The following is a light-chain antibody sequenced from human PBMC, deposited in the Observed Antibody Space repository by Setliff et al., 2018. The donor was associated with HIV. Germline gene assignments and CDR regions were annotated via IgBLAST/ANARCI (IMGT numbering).Light chain of an antibody. CDR1: SSDVGGYSF. J-gene: IGLJ1*01. Sequence: QSALTQPASVSGSPGQSITISCTGTSSDVGGYSFVSWYQQHPGKAPKLMIYDVSYRPSGVSDRFSGSKSGNTASLTISGLHAEDEADYYCLSYTSCTPLYVFATGTKVTVL. CDR3: LSYTSCTPLYV. CDR2: DVS. V-gene: IGLV2-14*03.